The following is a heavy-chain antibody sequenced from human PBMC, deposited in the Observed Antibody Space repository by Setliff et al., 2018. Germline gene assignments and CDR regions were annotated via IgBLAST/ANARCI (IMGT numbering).Heavy chain of an antibody. Sequence: PSETLSLTCTVSGGSISSSSYYWGWIRQPPGKGLEWIGTIYYSGATYHNPSLKSRLAISVDTSKNQFSLKLNSVTAADTAVYYCARQTSGAGTAGYYFLLSASDIWGQGTMVTVSS. CDR2: IYYSGAT. D-gene: IGHD3-9*01. CDR1: GGSISSSSYY. CDR3: ARQTSGAGTAGYYFLLSASDI. J-gene: IGHJ3*02. V-gene: IGHV4-39*01.